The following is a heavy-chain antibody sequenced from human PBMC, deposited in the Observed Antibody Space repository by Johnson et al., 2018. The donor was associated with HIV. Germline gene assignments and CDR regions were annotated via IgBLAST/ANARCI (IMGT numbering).Heavy chain of an antibody. V-gene: IGHV3-30*04. D-gene: IGHD6-6*01. CDR1: GFTFSTYA. CDR3: ARDRRSSFDI. Sequence: QVPLVESGGGVVQPGRSLRLSCAASGFTFSTYAMHWVRQVPGQGLEWVALISYDGSNKYYADSVKGPFTISRDNSKTTLFLHINSLRAEDTAVYYCARDRRSSFDIWGQGTMVAVSS. CDR2: ISYDGSNK. J-gene: IGHJ3*02.